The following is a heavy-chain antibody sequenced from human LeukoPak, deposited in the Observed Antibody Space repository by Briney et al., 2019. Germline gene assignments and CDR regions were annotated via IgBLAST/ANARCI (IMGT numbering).Heavy chain of an antibody. D-gene: IGHD3-22*01. CDR1: GFTFSSYA. V-gene: IGHV3-23*01. Sequence: VGSLRLSCAASGFTFSSYAMSWVRQAPGKGLEWVSAISGSGGSTYYADSVKGRFTISRDNSKNTLYLQMNSLRAEDTAVYYCAKNPKETSGYYSYFDYWGQGTLVTVSS. CDR3: AKNPKETSGYYSYFDY. CDR2: ISGSGGST. J-gene: IGHJ4*02.